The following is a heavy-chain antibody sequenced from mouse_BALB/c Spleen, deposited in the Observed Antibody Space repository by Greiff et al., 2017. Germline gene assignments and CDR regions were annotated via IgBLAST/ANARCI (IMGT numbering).Heavy chain of an antibody. D-gene: IGHD1-1*01. CDR3: ARPDYYGSSYRFAY. CDR2: IDPSDSYT. Sequence: QVQLQQPGAELVKPGASVKLSCKASGYTFTSYWMHWVKQRPGQGLEWIGEIDPSDSYTNYNQKFKGKATLTVDKSSSTAYMQLSSLTSEDSAVYYCARPDYYGSSYRFAYWGQGTLVTVSA. CDR1: GYTFTSYW. J-gene: IGHJ3*01. V-gene: IGHV1-69*02.